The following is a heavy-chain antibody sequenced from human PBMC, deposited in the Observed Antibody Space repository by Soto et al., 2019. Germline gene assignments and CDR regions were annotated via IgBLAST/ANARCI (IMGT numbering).Heavy chain of an antibody. D-gene: IGHD3-16*01. V-gene: IGHV3-53*01. Sequence: EVQLVESGGGLIQPGGSLRLSCAVSGFTVSNNYMSWVRQAPGKGLEGVSVIYSGGYTAYGDSVKGRFTISRDNSKNTFYLKMKSRGAAGPAVFFWGTRPGGGGYWGQGTLVTVSS. J-gene: IGHJ4*02. CDR3: GTRPGGGGY. CDR2: IYSGGYT. CDR1: GFTVSNNY.